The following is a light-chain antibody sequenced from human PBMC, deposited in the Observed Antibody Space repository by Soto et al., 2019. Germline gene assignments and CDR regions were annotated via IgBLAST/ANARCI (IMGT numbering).Light chain of an antibody. CDR2: DAS. CDR1: QSISTW. CDR3: QQYNSYSLT. J-gene: IGKJ3*01. Sequence: DIQMTQSPSTLSASVGDRVTITCRASQSISTWLAWYQQKPGKAPQVLIYDASSLESGVPSRFSGSGSGTEFTLTISSLQPDDFATYYCQQYNSYSLTFGPGTKVDVK. V-gene: IGKV1-5*01.